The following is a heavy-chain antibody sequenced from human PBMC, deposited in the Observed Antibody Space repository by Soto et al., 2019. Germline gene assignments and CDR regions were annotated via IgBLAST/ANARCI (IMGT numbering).Heavy chain of an antibody. CDR2: IYYSGST. CDR1: GGSISSSSYY. J-gene: IGHJ4*02. V-gene: IGHV4-39*01. D-gene: IGHD3-3*01. CDR3: ARQGTIFGVALYYFDY. Sequence: QLQLQESGPGLAKPSETLSLTCTVSGGSISSSSYYWGWIRQPPGKGLEWIGSIYYSGSTYYNPSLKSRVTIPVDTSKTQFSLKLSSVTAADTAVYYCARQGTIFGVALYYFDYWGQGTLVTVSS.